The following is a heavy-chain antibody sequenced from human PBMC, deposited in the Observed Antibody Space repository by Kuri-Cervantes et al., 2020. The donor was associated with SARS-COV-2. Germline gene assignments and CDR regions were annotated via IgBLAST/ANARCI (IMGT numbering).Heavy chain of an antibody. CDR1: GGSISSGDYY. D-gene: IGHD3-22*01. CDR2: IYYSGST. Sequence: LRLSCTVSGGSISSGDYYWSWIRQPPVNGLEWIGYIYYSGSTYYNPSLKSRVTISVDTSKNQFSLKLSSVTAADTAVYYCARVDSSGYIGFDYWGQGTRVTVSS. J-gene: IGHJ4*02. V-gene: IGHV4-30-4*01. CDR3: ARVDSSGYIGFDY.